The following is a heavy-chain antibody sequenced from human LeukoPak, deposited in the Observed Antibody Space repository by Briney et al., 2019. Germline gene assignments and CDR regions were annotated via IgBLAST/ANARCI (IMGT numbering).Heavy chain of an antibody. V-gene: IGHV1-18*01. CDR2: ISAYNGNT. CDR3: ARGITIFGVANDAFDI. D-gene: IGHD3-3*01. Sequence: ASVKVSCKASGYTFTSYGISWVRQAPGQGLEWMGWISAYNGNTNYAQKLQGRVTMTTDTSTSTAYMELRSLRSDDTAVYYCARGITIFGVANDAFDIWGQGTMVTVSS. CDR1: GYTFTSYG. J-gene: IGHJ3*02.